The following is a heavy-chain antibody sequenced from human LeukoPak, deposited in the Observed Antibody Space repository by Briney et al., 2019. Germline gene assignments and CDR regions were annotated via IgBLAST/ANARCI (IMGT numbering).Heavy chain of an antibody. J-gene: IGHJ6*03. CDR1: GFTFSSYS. D-gene: IGHD3-10*01. CDR3: ARDGTFAESSNYYYIDV. V-gene: IGHV3-21*01. Sequence: GGSLRLSCAASGFTFSSYSMNWVRQAPGKGLEWVSSISSSSSYIYYADSVKGRFTISRDNAKNSLYLQMNSLRAEDTAVYYCARDGTFAESSNYYYIDVWGKGTTVTISS. CDR2: ISSSSSYI.